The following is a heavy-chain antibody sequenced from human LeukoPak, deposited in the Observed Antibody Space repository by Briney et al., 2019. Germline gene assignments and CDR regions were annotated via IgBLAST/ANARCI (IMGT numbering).Heavy chain of an antibody. V-gene: IGHV4-39*02. CDR3: AKRDDSGGNLVDL. CDR2: IYYSGST. D-gene: IGHD3-22*01. J-gene: IGHJ4*02. Sequence: SETLSLTCTVSGGSIRSGSHYWAWIRQPPGKGLEWIGSIYYSGSTYYNPSLENRVTISIDTSKNHFSLKLSSLSAADTAVYYCAKRDDSGGNLVDLWGQGTLVTVS. CDR1: GGSIRSGSHY.